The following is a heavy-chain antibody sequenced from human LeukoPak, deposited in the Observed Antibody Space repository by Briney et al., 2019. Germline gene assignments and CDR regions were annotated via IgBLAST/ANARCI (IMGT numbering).Heavy chain of an antibody. V-gene: IGHV3-21*01. CDR1: GFTFSSYS. CDR2: ISSSSSYI. D-gene: IGHD3-9*01. Sequence: PGGSLRLSCAASGFTFSSYSMNWVRQAPGKGLEWVSSISSSSSYIYYADSVKGRFTISRDNAKNSLYLQMNSLRAEDTAVYYCARADYDILTGYSLHFDYWGQGTLVTVSS. CDR3: ARADYDILTGYSLHFDY. J-gene: IGHJ4*02.